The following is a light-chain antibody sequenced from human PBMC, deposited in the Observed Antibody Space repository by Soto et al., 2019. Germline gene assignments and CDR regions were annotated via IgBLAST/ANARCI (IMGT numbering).Light chain of an antibody. CDR1: QSVRTF. J-gene: IGKJ5*01. CDR2: DAS. Sequence: DIVLTQSRATLSLSPGERATLSCRASQSVRTFLAWYQQTPGQAPRLLIYDASNRATGIPARFSGSGSGTDFTLTISSLEPEDFTVYYCQQRSNWTITFGQGTRLEIK. V-gene: IGKV3-11*01. CDR3: QQRSNWTIT.